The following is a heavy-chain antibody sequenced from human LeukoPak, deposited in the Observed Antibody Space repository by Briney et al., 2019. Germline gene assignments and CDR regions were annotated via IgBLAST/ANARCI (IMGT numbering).Heavy chain of an antibody. CDR2: ISNDGGGT. J-gene: IGHJ4*02. V-gene: IGHV3-23*01. D-gene: IGHD3-22*01. CDR1: GFIFSSYG. Sequence: PGGSLRLSCAASGFIFSSYGLTWVRQAPGKGLEWVSSISNDGGGTTYADFVQGRFTISRDNSKNTVFLQMNSLRAEDTAVYFCAKRGVVIRVILVGFHKEAYYFDSWGQGALVTVSS. CDR3: AKRGVVIRVILVGFHKEAYYFDS.